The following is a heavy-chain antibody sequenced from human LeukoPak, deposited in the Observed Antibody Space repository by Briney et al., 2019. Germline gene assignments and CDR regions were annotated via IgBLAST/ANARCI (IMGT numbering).Heavy chain of an antibody. V-gene: IGHV4-39*02. J-gene: IGHJ6*03. D-gene: IGHD3-9*01. CDR3: AREIEGTYYDILTGYYSPYYYYYMDV. Sequence: PSETLSLTCTVSGGSISSSSYYWGWIRQPPGKGLEWIGSIYYSGSTYYNPSLKSRVTISVDTSKNQFSLKLSSVTAADTAVYYCAREIEGTYYDILTGYYSPYYYYYMDVWGKGTTVTISS. CDR1: GGSISSSSYY. CDR2: IYYSGST.